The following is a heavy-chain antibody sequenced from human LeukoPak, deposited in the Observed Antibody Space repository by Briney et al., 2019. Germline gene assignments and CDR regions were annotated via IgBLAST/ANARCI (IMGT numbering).Heavy chain of an antibody. Sequence: SETLSLTCAVYGGSFSGYYWSWIRQPPGKGLEWIGEINHSGSTNYNPSLKSRVTISVDTSKNQFSLKLSSVTAADTAVYYCARRRKVRGVIMSIYYYYYMDVWGKGTTVTISS. CDR3: ARRRKVRGVIMSIYYYYYMDV. V-gene: IGHV4-34*01. D-gene: IGHD3-10*01. CDR1: GGSFSGYY. CDR2: INHSGST. J-gene: IGHJ6*03.